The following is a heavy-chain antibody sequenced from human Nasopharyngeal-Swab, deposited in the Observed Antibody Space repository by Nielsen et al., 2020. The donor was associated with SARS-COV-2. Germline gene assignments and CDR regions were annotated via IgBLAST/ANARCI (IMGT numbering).Heavy chain of an antibody. J-gene: IGHJ4*02. D-gene: IGHD6-19*01. CDR1: GFTFSSYS. CDR3: ADISYSSIDY. V-gene: IGHV3-21*01. CDR2: ISSSSSYI. Sequence: GGSLRLSCAASGFTFSSYSMNWVRQAPGKGLEWVSSISSSSSYIYYADSVKGRFTTSRDNAKSSLYLQMNSLRAEDTAVYYCADISYSSIDYWGQGTLVTVSS.